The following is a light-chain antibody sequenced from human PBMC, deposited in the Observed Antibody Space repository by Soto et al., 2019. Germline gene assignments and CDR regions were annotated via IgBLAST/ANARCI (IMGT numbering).Light chain of an antibody. CDR3: SSYTSISTLV. Sequence: QSVLTQPASMSGSPGQSITISCTGTSSDVGGYNYVSWYQQHPGKAPKLMIYEVSNRPSGVSNRFSGSKSANTASLTISGLQPEDEADYYCSSYTSISTLVFGGGTKLTVL. CDR2: EVS. V-gene: IGLV2-14*01. J-gene: IGLJ3*02. CDR1: SSDVGGYNY.